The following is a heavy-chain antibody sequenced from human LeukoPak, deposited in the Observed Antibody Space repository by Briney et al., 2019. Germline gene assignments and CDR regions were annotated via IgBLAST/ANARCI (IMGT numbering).Heavy chain of an antibody. CDR2: IIPIFGTA. CDR1: GGTFSSYA. J-gene: IGHJ5*02. Sequence: SVKVSCKASGGTFSSYAISWVRQAPGQGLEWMGGIIPIFGTANYAQKFQGRVTITADESTSTAYMELSSLRSDDTAVYYCARKRFGDPGGWFDPWGQGTLVTVSS. D-gene: IGHD3-10*01. V-gene: IGHV1-69*13. CDR3: ARKRFGDPGGWFDP.